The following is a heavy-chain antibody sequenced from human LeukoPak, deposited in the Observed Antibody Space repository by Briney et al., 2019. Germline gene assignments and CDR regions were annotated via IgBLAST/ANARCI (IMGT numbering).Heavy chain of an antibody. Sequence: GGSLRLSCAASGLTFSSHWMHWVRQAPGKGLVWVSRITNDGSSTTYADSVKGRFTISGDNAKNSLYLQMNSLRAEDTALYYCAKDKGYGDSRSAMDVWGQGTTVTVSS. CDR1: GLTFSSHW. CDR3: AKDKGYGDSRSAMDV. J-gene: IGHJ6*02. D-gene: IGHD4-17*01. V-gene: IGHV3-74*01. CDR2: ITNDGSST.